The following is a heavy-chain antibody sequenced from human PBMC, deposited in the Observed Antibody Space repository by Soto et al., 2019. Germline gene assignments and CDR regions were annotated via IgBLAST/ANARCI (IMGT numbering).Heavy chain of an antibody. CDR2: IIPIFGTA. D-gene: IGHD6-19*01. Sequence: GASVKVSCKASGCTFSSYAISCVRQAPGQVLEWMGGIIPIFGTANYAQKFQGRVTITADESTSTAYMELSSLRSEDTAVYYCAGQAVDSSGWYDYWGQGTLVTVSS. V-gene: IGHV1-69*13. CDR1: GCTFSSYA. CDR3: AGQAVDSSGWYDY. J-gene: IGHJ4*02.